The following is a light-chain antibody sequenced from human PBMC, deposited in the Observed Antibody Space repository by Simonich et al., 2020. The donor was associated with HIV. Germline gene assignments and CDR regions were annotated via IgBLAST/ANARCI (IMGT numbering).Light chain of an antibody. CDR3: QQYYITPQT. V-gene: IGKV4-1*01. Sequence: DIVMTQSPDSLAVSLGERATINCKSSQSILYSSNNKNYLAWYQQKPGKPPKLLIDWASSRESGVPDRFSGSGSGTDFTLTISSLQAEDVAVYYCQQYYITPQTFGQGTKVEIK. CDR1: QSILYSSNNKNY. J-gene: IGKJ1*01. CDR2: WAS.